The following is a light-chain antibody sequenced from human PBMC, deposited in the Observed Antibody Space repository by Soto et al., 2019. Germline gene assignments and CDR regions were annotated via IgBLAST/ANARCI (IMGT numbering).Light chain of an antibody. CDR1: QDISNH. V-gene: IGKV1-27*01. CDR3: QKYNSAPRT. CDR2: AAS. J-gene: IGKJ1*01. Sequence: DLQMTQSPSSLSASVGDRVSITCRASQDISNHLVWYQQKPGKVPKVLIYAASTLQSGVPSRFSGSGSGTDFTLTISSLQPEDVATYYCQKYNSAPRTFGQGTKVEIK.